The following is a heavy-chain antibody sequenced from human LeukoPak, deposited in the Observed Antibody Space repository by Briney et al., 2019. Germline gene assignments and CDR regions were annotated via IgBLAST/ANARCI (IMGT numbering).Heavy chain of an antibody. CDR2: IRYDGSNN. Sequence: GGSLRLSCAASGFTFSSYGMHWLRQAPGKGLEWVTFIRYDGSNNYYADSGKGRFTISRDNSKNTLYLQMNSLRAEATAEYYGAKEATWGWVGTANAFDIRGYGTMGTVSS. D-gene: IGHD7-27*01. CDR1: GFTFSSYG. CDR3: AKEATWGWVGTANAFDI. J-gene: IGHJ3*02. V-gene: IGHV3-30*02.